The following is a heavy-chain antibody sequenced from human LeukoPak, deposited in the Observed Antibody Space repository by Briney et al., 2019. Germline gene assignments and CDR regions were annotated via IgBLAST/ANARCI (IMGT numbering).Heavy chain of an antibody. Sequence: GGSLRLSCAASGFTFSSYDMHWVRQVTGKRLEWVSAIGVAGDTYYLDSVKGRFTISRDNAKNSLYLQMSSLRDEDTAVYYCARDRPGDYWGQGTLVTVSS. J-gene: IGHJ4*02. CDR2: IGVAGDT. CDR3: ARDRPGDY. V-gene: IGHV3-13*04. CDR1: GFTFSSYD.